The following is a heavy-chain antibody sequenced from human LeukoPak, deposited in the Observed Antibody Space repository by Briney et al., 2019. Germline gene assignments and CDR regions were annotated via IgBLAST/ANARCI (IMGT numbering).Heavy chain of an antibody. J-gene: IGHJ4*02. CDR2: IITDGSIT. CDR1: GFTFSSYA. CDR3: ARDRGPRTGFMVREAYDY. V-gene: IGHV3-74*01. Sequence: GGSLRLSCAASGFTFSSYAMHWVRQAPGKGRVGVSLIITDGSITNYADSVKGRFSISRDNAKNTPYLQMSSLRAEDTAVYYCARDRGPRTGFMVREAYDYWGQGTLVTVSS. D-gene: IGHD3-10*01.